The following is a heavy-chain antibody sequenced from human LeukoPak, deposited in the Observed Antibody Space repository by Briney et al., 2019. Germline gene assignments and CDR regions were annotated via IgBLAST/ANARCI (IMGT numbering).Heavy chain of an antibody. D-gene: IGHD6-19*01. V-gene: IGHV4-34*01. CDR1: GGSFSGYY. Sequence: SETLSLTCAVYGGSFSGYYWSWIRQPPGKGLEWIGEINHSGSTNYNPSLKSRVTISVDTSKNQFSLKLSSVTAADTAVYYCARRRNNSSGWYGRWFDPWGQGTLVTVSS. CDR2: INHSGST. CDR3: ARRRNNSSGWYGRWFDP. J-gene: IGHJ5*02.